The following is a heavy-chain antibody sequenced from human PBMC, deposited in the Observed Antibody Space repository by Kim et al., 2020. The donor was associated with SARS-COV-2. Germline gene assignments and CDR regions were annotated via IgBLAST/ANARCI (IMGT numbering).Heavy chain of an antibody. D-gene: IGHD3-10*01. Sequence: SETLSLTCAVYGGSFSGYYWSWIRQPPGKGLEWIGEINHSGSTNYNPSLTSRVTISLDMSKNQFSLKLSSVTAADTAVYYCASGSWIYGMDVWGQGTTVT. V-gene: IGHV4-34*01. CDR3: ASGSWIYGMDV. J-gene: IGHJ6*02. CDR1: GGSFSGYY. CDR2: INHSGST.